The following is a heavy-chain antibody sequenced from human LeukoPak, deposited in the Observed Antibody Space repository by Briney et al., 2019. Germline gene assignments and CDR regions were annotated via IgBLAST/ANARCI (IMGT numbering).Heavy chain of an antibody. D-gene: IGHD3-22*01. CDR1: GFTFSSYS. V-gene: IGHV3-21*01. J-gene: IGHJ6*02. CDR2: ISSSSSYI. Sequence: GGSLRLSCAASGFTFSSYSINWVRQAPGKGLEWVSSISSSSSYIYYADSVKGRFTISRDNAKNSLYLQMNSLRAEDTALYYCARGSSSGYQKDYGMDVWGQGTTVTVS. CDR3: ARGSSSGYQKDYGMDV.